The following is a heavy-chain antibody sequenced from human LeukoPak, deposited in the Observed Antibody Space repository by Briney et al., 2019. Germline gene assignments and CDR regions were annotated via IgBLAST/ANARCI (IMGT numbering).Heavy chain of an antibody. J-gene: IGHJ5*02. CDR3: ARVPRGSSVYRYNWFDP. V-gene: IGHV1-2*02. D-gene: IGHD2/OR15-2a*01. Sequence: ASVKVSCKASGYTFTGYYMHWVRQAPGQGLEWMGWINPNSGGTNYAQKFQGRVTMTRDTSISTAYMELSRLRSDDTAVYYCARVPRGSSVYRYNWFDPWGQGTLVTVSS. CDR2: INPNSGGT. CDR1: GYTFTGYY.